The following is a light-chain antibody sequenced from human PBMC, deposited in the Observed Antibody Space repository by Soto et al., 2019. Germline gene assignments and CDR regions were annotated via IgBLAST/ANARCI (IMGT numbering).Light chain of an antibody. CDR3: SSYGASSTL. J-gene: IGLJ2*01. V-gene: IGLV2-14*03. Sequence: QTVLTQPASVSGSPEQSITIPCTGTSNDIGGYNYVSWYQQHPGKVPKLMIFDVSYWPSGISDRFSGSKSGNTTSLTISGLQPEDEADYYCSSYGASSTLFGGGTKLTVL. CDR1: SNDIGGYNY. CDR2: DVS.